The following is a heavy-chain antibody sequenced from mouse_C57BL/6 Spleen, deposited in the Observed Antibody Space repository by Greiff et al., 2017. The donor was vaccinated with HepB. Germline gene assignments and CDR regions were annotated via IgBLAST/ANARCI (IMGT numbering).Heavy chain of an antibody. J-gene: IGHJ4*01. V-gene: IGHV1-69*01. D-gene: IGHD1-1*01. CDR3: ARKGYYGSRGAMDY. CDR1: GYTFTSYW. CDR2: IDPSDSYT. Sequence: QVQLQQSGAELVMPGASVKLSCKASGYTFTSYWMHWVKQRPGQGLEWIGEIDPSDSYTNYNQKFKGKSTLTVDKSSSTAYMQLSSLTSEDSAVYYCARKGYYGSRGAMDYWGQGTSVTVSS.